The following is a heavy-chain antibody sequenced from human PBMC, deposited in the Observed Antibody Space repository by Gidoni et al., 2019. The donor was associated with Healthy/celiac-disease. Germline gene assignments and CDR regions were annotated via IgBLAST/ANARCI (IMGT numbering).Heavy chain of an antibody. CDR1: GFTFSSYG. V-gene: IGHV3-33*01. CDR2: IWYDGSNK. J-gene: IGHJ4*02. Sequence: QVQLVESGGGVVQPGRSLRLSCAASGFTFSSYGMHWVRQAPGKGLEWVALIWYDGSNKYYADSVKGRFTISRDNSKNTLYLQMNSLRAEDTAVYYCAREGGHYFDYWGQGTLVTVSS. D-gene: IGHD3-16*01. CDR3: AREGGHYFDY.